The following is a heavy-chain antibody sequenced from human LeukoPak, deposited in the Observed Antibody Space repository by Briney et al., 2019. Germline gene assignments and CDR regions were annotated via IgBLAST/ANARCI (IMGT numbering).Heavy chain of an antibody. Sequence: GGSLRLSCAASGFTFSSYSMNWVRQAPGKGLEWVANIKPDGSDKAYVDSVKGRFTISRDNTKNSLYLQMSSLRAEDTAVYYCARAMTWGQGTLVSVSS. CDR2: IKPDGSDK. V-gene: IGHV3-7*01. J-gene: IGHJ5*02. CDR3: ARAMT. CDR1: GFTFSSYS.